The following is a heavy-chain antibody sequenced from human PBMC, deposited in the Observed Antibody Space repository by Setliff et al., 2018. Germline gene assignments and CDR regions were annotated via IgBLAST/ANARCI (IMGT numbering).Heavy chain of an antibody. V-gene: IGHV3-23*01. CDR1: GITFTSYA. CDR3: AKDGLGPTYTYFFDY. Sequence: PGGSLRLSCVASGITFTSYAMSWVRQAPGKGLEWVSTVSGSGDNAYYTDSVKGRFTTSRDNSKNTLSLQMSSLRAEDTAVYYCAKDGLGPTYTYFFDYWGQGAQVTVSS. CDR2: VSGSGDNA. D-gene: IGHD1-26*01. J-gene: IGHJ4*02.